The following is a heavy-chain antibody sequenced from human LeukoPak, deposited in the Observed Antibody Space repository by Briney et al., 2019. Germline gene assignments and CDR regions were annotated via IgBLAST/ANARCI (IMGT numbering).Heavy chain of an antibody. V-gene: IGHV1-2*02. CDR3: ARGPGGGYDSLGH. D-gene: IGHD5-12*01. Sequence: DSVKVSCKASGYIFTGYYLHWVRQAPGQGVEWMGWSNPSSGGTNYAQKFQGRVTMARDTSISTAYMELSRLRSDDTAVYYCARGPGGGYDSLGHWGQGTLVTVSS. J-gene: IGHJ4*02. CDR2: SNPSSGGT. CDR1: GYIFTGYY.